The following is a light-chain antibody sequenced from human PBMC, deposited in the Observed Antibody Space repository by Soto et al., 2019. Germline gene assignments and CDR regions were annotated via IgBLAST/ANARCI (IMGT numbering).Light chain of an antibody. CDR2: RAF. V-gene: IGKV3-11*01. Sequence: EIVMTQSPATLSLSPGERATLSCRASLSVSSDLAWYRQKPGQAPRLLIYRAFTRATGIPARFSGSGFGTDFTLTISSLEPEDFAVYYCQQRSNWPITFGQGTRLEI. CDR3: QQRSNWPIT. CDR1: LSVSSD. J-gene: IGKJ5*01.